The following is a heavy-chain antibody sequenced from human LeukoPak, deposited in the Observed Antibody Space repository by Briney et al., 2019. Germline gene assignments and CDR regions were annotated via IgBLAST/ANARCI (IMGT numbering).Heavy chain of an antibody. Sequence: PGGSLRLSCAASGFTFSSYSMNWVRQAPGKGLEWVSSISSSSSYIYYADSVKGRFTISRDNAKNSLYLQMNSLRAEDTAVYYCASTYCSGGSCYSEALDIWGQGTMVTVSS. CDR3: ASTYCSGGSCYSEALDI. CDR1: GFTFSSYS. V-gene: IGHV3-21*01. CDR2: ISSSSSYI. J-gene: IGHJ3*02. D-gene: IGHD2-15*01.